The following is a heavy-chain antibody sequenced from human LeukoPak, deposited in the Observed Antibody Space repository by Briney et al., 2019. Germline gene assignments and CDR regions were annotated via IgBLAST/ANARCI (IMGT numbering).Heavy chain of an antibody. J-gene: IGHJ4*02. Sequence: ASVKVSCKASGYTFTNYGISWVRRAPGQGLEWMGWISAYNGNTNYAQNLQGRITMTTDTSTSTAYMELRSLRSDDTAVYYCARDLAVAGTGVDYWGQGTLVTVSS. CDR1: GYTFTNYG. V-gene: IGHV1-18*01. CDR2: ISAYNGNT. D-gene: IGHD6-19*01. CDR3: ARDLAVAGTGVDY.